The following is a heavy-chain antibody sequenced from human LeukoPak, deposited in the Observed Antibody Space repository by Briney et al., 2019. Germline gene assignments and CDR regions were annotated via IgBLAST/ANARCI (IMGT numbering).Heavy chain of an antibody. CDR1: GFTFSSYG. CDR3: ARVHRAIFRLANYAFDI. V-gene: IGHV3-7*01. CDR2: IKQDGSEK. J-gene: IGHJ3*02. Sequence: PGRSLRLSCAASGFTFSSYGMHWVRQAPGKGLEWVANIKQDGSEKYYVDSVKGRFTISRDNAKNSLYLQMNSLRAEDTAVYYCARVHRAIFRLANYAFDIWGQGTMVTVSS. D-gene: IGHD3-9*01.